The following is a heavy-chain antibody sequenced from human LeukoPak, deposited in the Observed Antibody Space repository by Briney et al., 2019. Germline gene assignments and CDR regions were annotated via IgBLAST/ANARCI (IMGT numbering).Heavy chain of an antibody. J-gene: IGHJ4*02. D-gene: IGHD1-14*01. CDR1: GFTVITND. Sequence: GGSLRLSCAASGFTVITNDMAWVRQAPGKGLEWVSVLYSDGNTKYADSVQGRFTISRDNSKNTLYLEMNSLSPDDTAVYYCARGVEPLAANTLAYWGQGTLVTVSP. CDR3: ARGVEPLAANTLAY. CDR2: LYSDGNT. V-gene: IGHV3-53*01.